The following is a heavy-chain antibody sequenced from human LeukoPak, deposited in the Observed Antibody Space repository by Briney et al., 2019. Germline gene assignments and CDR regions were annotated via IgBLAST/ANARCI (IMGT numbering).Heavy chain of an antibody. Sequence: GESLKSSFKGSGYPFSSYWIGWVRPMPGKGLEWMGIIYPGDSDTRYSPYLQGQVTISVETSIGTAYLQWSSLKASDTALYYCARCYYDSSGLFDPWGEGTLVTVSS. CDR1: GYPFSSYW. D-gene: IGHD3-22*01. CDR2: IYPGDSDT. V-gene: IGHV5-51*01. J-gene: IGHJ5*02. CDR3: ARCYYDSSGLFDP.